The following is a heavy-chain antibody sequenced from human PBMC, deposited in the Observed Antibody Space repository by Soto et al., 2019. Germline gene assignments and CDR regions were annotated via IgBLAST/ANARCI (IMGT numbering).Heavy chain of an antibody. CDR3: ARYRFSDTWSKFDY. J-gene: IGHJ4*02. V-gene: IGHV4-31*11. D-gene: IGHD3-16*02. CDR1: GASISSDAYY. CDR2: ISYSGST. Sequence: PSETLSLTCAVSGASISSDAYYWSWIRQHPGKGLEWIGYISYSGSTYYNPSLKSRVTISVDTSKNQFSLKLTSVTAADTAVYYCARYRFSDTWSKFDYWAREPWSPSPQ.